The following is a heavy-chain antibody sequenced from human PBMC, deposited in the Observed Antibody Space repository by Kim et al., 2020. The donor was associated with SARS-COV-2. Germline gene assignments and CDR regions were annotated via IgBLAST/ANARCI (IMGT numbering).Heavy chain of an antibody. J-gene: IGHJ4*02. Sequence: NHNPSLKSRVTISVDTSKNEFSLKLSAMTAADTAVYYCARVALGKWSLDYWGQGTLVTVSS. V-gene: IGHV4-59*01. CDR3: ARVALGKWSLDY. D-gene: IGHD3-16*01.